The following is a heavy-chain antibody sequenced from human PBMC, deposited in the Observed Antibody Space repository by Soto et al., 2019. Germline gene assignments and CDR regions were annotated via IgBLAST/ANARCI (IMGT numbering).Heavy chain of an antibody. Sequence: QVQLVESGGGVVQPGRSLRLSCAASGFTFSSYGMHWVRQAPGKGLEWVAVISYDGSNKYYADSVKGRFTISRDNSKNTLYLQMNSLRAEDTAVYYCANSLLHSSSWYWGWFDPWGQGTLVTVSS. D-gene: IGHD6-13*01. V-gene: IGHV3-30*18. CDR3: ANSLLHSSSWYWGWFDP. CDR1: GFTFSSYG. J-gene: IGHJ5*02. CDR2: ISYDGSNK.